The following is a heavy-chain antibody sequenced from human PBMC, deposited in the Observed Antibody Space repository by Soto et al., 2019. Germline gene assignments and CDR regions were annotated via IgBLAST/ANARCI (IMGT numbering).Heavy chain of an antibody. CDR2: IYPGDSDT. J-gene: IGHJ6*02. V-gene: IGHV5-51*01. D-gene: IGHD6-13*01. CDR3: ARLHNRIAAAGTYYYYGMDV. CDR1: GYSFTSYW. Sequence: GESLKISCKGSGYSFTSYWIGWVRQMPGKGLEWMGIIYPGDSDTRYSPSFQGQVTISADKSISTAYLQWSGLKASDTAMYYCARLHNRIAAAGTYYYYGMDVWGQGTTVTVSS.